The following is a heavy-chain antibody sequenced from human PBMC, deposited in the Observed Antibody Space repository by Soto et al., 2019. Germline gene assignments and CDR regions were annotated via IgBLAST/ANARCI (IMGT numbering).Heavy chain of an antibody. CDR1: GGSISSSNW. CDR2: IYHSGST. V-gene: IGHV4-4*02. CDR3: ARAPGGPSSYNWFDP. J-gene: IGHJ5*02. D-gene: IGHD3-10*01. Sequence: QVQLQESGPGLVKPSGTLSLTCAVSGGSISSSNWWSWVRQPPGKGLEWIGEIYHSGSTNYNPSLKSRVTISVDKSKNQSSLKLSSVTAADTAVYYCARAPGGPSSYNWFDPWGQGTLVTVSS.